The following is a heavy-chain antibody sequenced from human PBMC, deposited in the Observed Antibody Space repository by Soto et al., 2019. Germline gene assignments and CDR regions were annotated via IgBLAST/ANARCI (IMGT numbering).Heavy chain of an antibody. V-gene: IGHV3-15*01. J-gene: IGHJ3*02. CDR2: IKSKTDGGTT. Sequence: EVQLVESGGGLVKPGGSLRLSCAASGFTFSNAWMSWVRQAPGKGLEWVGRIKSKTDGGTTDYAAPVKGRFTISRDDSKNTLYLQMNSVKTEDTAVYYCTAYDFWSGDAFDIWGQGTMVTVSS. D-gene: IGHD3-3*01. CDR1: GFTFSNAW. CDR3: TAYDFWSGDAFDI.